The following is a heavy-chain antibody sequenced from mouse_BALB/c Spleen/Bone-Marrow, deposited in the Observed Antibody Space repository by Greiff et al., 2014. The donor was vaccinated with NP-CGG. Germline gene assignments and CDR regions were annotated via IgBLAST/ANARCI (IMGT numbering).Heavy chain of an antibody. CDR3: ARDHVVGY. J-gene: IGHJ3*01. Sequence: EVNVVESGGGLVQPGGSLKLSCAASGFTFSTYGMSWVRQTPDKRLELVASINNNGGSTYYPDSVKGRSTISRDNAKNTLYLQMNSLKSEDTAMYYCARDHVVGYWGQGTLVTVSA. V-gene: IGHV5-6-3*01. CDR1: GFTFSTYG. CDR2: INNNGGST.